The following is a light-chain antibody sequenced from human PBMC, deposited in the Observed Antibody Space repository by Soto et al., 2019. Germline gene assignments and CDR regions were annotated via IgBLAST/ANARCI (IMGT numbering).Light chain of an antibody. V-gene: IGLV2-8*01. J-gene: IGLJ1*01. CDR3: SSYAGRSNV. CDR1: SSDVGGYNY. CDR2: EVN. Sequence: QSVLTQPPSASGSPGPSVAISCTGTSSDVGGYNYASWYQQHPGKAPKLMIYEVNKRPSGVPDRFSGSKSGNTASLTVSGLQAEDEADYYCSSYAGRSNVFGTGTKVTVL.